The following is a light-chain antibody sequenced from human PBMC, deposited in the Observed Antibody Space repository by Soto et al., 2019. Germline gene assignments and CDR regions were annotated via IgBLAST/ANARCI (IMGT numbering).Light chain of an antibody. J-gene: IGLJ3*02. CDR2: NSN. V-gene: IGLV1-44*01. CDR3: AAWDDSLIGV. CDR1: SSNIGSNA. Sequence: QSALTQPPSASGTPGQRVTISCSGSSSNIGSNAVNWYQQLPGTAPKLLIYNSNQRPSGVPDRFSGSKSGTSASLAISGLQSEDESDYYCAAWDDSLIGVFGGGTQLTVL.